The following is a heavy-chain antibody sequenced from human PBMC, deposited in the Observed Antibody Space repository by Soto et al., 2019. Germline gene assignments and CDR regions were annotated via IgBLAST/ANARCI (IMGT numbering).Heavy chain of an antibody. D-gene: IGHD4-17*01. J-gene: IGHJ5*02. CDR2: IDWDDDK. Sequence: SGPTLVNPTQTLTLTCTFSGFSLSTSGMCVSWIRQPPGKALEWLARIDWDDDKYYSTSLKTRLTISKDTSKNQVVLTMTNMDPVDTATYYCARSLSVTTSLDWFDPWGQGTLVTVSS. V-gene: IGHV2-70*11. CDR3: ARSLSVTTSLDWFDP. CDR1: GFSLSTSGMC.